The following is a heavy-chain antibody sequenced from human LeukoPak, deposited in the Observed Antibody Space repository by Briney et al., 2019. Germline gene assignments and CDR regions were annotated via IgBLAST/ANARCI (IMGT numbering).Heavy chain of an antibody. D-gene: IGHD6-19*01. CDR2: ISSSSYI. J-gene: IGHJ4*02. CDR1: GFTLSSYS. CDR3: AREAMAVAAFIDY. Sequence: GGSLRLSCAASGFTLSSYSMNWVRQAPGKGLEWVSSISSSSYIYYADSVKGRFTISRDNAKNSLYLQMNSLRAEDTAVYYCAREAMAVAAFIDYWGQGTLVTVSS. V-gene: IGHV3-21*01.